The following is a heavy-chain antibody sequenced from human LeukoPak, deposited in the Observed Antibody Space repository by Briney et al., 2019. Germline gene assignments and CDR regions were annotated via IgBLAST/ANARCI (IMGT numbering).Heavy chain of an antibody. D-gene: IGHD1-7*01. CDR2: IYYSGST. CDR3: ARPPITGTTKSAFDI. J-gene: IGHJ3*02. Sequence: SETLSLTCTASGGSISSSSYYWGWIRQPPGKGLEWIGSIYYSGSTYYNPSLKSRVTISVDTSKNQFSLELSSVTAADTAVYYCARPPITGTTKSAFDIWGQGTMVTVSS. V-gene: IGHV4-39*01. CDR1: GGSISSSSYY.